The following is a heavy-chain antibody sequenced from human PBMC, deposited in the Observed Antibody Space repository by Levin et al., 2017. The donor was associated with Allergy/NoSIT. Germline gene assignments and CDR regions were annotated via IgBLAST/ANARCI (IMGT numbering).Heavy chain of an antibody. CDR3: ARDTGSSSWYESDY. CDR1: GFTFSTYS. Sequence: PGGSLRLSCAASGFTFSTYSMNWVRQAPGKGLEWVSYISSSSSTIYYADSVKGRFTISRDNAENSLYLQMNSLRDEDTAVYYCARDTGSSSWYESDYWGQGTLVTVSS. D-gene: IGHD6-13*01. J-gene: IGHJ4*02. V-gene: IGHV3-48*02. CDR2: ISSSSSTI.